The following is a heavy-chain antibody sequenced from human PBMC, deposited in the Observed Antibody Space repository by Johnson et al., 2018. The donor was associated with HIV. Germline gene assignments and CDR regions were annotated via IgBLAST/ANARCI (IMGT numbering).Heavy chain of an antibody. CDR3: ARAPRPDAFDI. J-gene: IGHJ3*02. CDR2: IYSGGST. V-gene: IGHV3-53*01. CDR1: GFTVSSNY. Sequence: VQLVESGGGLIQPGGSLRLSCAASGFTVSSNYMSWVRQAPGKGLEWVSVIYSGGSTYYANSVKGRFTISRDNSKNTLYLQMNSLRAEDTAVYYCARAPRPDAFDIWGQGTMVTVSS.